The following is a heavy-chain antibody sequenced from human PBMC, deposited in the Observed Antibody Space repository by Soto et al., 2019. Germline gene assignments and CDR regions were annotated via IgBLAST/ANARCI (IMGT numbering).Heavy chain of an antibody. Sequence: QVQLVQSGAEVKKPGSSVKVSCKASGGTFSSYSINWVRQAPGQGLEWMGEIIPIFGTANYAQKFQGRVTITADESTSTGYMKVSSLRSEDTAVYYCARDGGRHSGGIDYWGQGTLVTVSS. CDR3: ARDGGRHSGGIDY. D-gene: IGHD1-26*01. V-gene: IGHV1-69*01. CDR2: IIPIFGTA. J-gene: IGHJ4*02. CDR1: GGTFSSYS.